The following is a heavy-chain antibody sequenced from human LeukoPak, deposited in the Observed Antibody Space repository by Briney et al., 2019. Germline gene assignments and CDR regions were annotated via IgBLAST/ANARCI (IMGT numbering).Heavy chain of an antibody. V-gene: IGHV4-61*02. CDR1: GGSISSGSYY. CDR2: IYTSGST. Sequence: PSQTLSLICSVSGGSISSGSYYWSWIRQPAGKGLEWIGRIYTSGSTNYNPSLKSRVTISVDTSKNQLSLKLGSVTAADTAVYYCARVALLNFLARHHWYFDLWGRGTLVTVSS. J-gene: IGHJ2*01. CDR3: ARVALLNFLARHHWYFDL. D-gene: IGHD2/OR15-2a*01.